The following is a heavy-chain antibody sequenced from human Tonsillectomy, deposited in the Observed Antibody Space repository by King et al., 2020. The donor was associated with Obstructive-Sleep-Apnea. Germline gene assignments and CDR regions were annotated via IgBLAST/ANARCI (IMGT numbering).Heavy chain of an antibody. D-gene: IGHD4-17*01. J-gene: IGHJ4*02. CDR3: ARENGDRGD. Sequence: VQLQESGPGLVKPSQTLSLTCTVSGGSISRGDYYWSWIRQPPGKGLEWIGSLYYSGRTYYNPFLKIRVTISVDTSKNQFSLKLSSVTAADTAVYYCARENGDRGDWGQGTLVTVSS. CDR1: GGSISRGDYY. V-gene: IGHV4-30-4*01. CDR2: LYYSGRT.